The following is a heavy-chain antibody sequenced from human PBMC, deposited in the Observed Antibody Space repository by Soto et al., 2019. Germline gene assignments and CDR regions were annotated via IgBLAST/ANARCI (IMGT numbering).Heavy chain of an antibody. V-gene: IGHV4-39*01. CDR3: ASMGDLWSGPGELDP. CDR1: GGSISSSNYY. Sequence: QLQLRESGPGLVKPSETLSLTCTVSGGSISSSNYYWAWIRQSPGKGLAWIGSVYYNGFTYYNPSLKSRVNISGDTSKNQFALKLTSVTAADTAVYYCASMGDLWSGPGELDPWGQGTLVTVSS. D-gene: IGHD3-3*01. CDR2: VYYNGFT. J-gene: IGHJ5*02.